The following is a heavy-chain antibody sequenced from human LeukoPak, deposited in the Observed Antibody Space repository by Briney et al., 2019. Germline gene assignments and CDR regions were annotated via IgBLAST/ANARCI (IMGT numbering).Heavy chain of an antibody. CDR3: AKVPDYDFWNEISSSFDY. J-gene: IGHJ4*02. V-gene: IGHV3-23*01. CDR1: GFTYGNYT. D-gene: IGHD3-3*01. CDR2: INGYGSNT. Sequence: GGSLRLSCAVSGFTYGNYTMSWVRQAPGKGLEWVSTINGYGSNTYYADSVKGRFSISRDNSNNTLSLQMNSLRAEDTAVYYCAKVPDYDFWNEISSSFDYWGQGTPVTVSS.